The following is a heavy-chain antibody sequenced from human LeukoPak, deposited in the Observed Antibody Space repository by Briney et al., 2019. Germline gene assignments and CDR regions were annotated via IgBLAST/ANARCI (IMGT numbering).Heavy chain of an antibody. Sequence: SETLSLTCTVSGYSISSGYYWGWIRQPPGKGLEWIGSIYYSGSTYYNPSLKSRVTISVDTSKNQFSLKLSSVTAADTAVYYCARRTLLGPGGHWFDPWGQGTLVTVSS. CDR3: ARRTLLGPGGHWFDP. V-gene: IGHV4-38-2*02. CDR1: GYSISSGYY. D-gene: IGHD2-15*01. CDR2: IYYSGST. J-gene: IGHJ5*02.